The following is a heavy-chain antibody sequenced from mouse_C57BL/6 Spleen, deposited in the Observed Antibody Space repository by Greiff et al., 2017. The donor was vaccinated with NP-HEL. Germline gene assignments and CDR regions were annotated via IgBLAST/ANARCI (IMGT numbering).Heavy chain of an antibody. CDR1: GYTFTDYY. V-gene: IGHV1-76*01. D-gene: IGHD2-5*01. J-gene: IGHJ2*01. Sequence: QVQLQQSGAELVRPGASVKLSCKASGYTFTDYYINWVKQRPGQGLEWIARIYPGSGNTYYNEKFKGKATLTAEKSSSTAYMQLSSLTSEDSAVYCCVRMIMYSNAFDYWGQGTTLTVSA. CDR2: IYPGSGNT. CDR3: VRMIMYSNAFDY.